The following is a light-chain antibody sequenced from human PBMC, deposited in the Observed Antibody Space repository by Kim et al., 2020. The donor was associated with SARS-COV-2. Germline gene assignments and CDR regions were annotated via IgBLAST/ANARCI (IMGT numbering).Light chain of an antibody. J-gene: IGKJ2*01. Sequence: EIVMTQSPATLSVSPGERATLSCRASQSVSSNLAWYQQKPGQAPRLLIYGASTRDTGIPARFSGSGSGTEFTLTITSLQSEDFAVYYWQQYDNWPPYTFGQGTKLEI. V-gene: IGKV3-15*01. CDR3: QQYDNWPPYT. CDR2: GAS. CDR1: QSVSSN.